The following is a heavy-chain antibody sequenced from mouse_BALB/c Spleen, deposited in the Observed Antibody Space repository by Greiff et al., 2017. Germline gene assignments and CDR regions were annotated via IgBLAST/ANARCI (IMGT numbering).Heavy chain of an antibody. CDR3: ARDGYYGLYYDMDY. D-gene: IGHD2-3*01. Sequence: EVQLQQSGPELVKPGASVKMSCNASGYTFTSYVMHWVKQKPGQGLEWIGYINPYNDGTKYNEKFKGKATLTSDKSSSTAYMELSSLTSEDSAVYYCARDGYYGLYYDMDYWGQGTSVTVSS. CDR2: INPYNDGT. J-gene: IGHJ4*01. V-gene: IGHV1-14*01. CDR1: GYTFTSYV.